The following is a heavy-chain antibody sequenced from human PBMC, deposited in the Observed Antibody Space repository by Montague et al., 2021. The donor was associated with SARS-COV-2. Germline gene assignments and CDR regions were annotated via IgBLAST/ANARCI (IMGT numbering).Heavy chain of an antibody. Sequence: SETLSLTCSVSGGSINNYFWGWIRQSPGKGLEWVGYMHSTGSTAYNPSLKSRVIISVDTSKTQISLKLSSVSAADTVLYYCARAVVGAKTATIESWGQGTLVTVSS. D-gene: IGHD2-15*01. CDR2: MHSTGST. J-gene: IGHJ4*02. CDR3: ARAVVGAKTATIES. CDR1: GGSINNYF. V-gene: IGHV4-59*01.